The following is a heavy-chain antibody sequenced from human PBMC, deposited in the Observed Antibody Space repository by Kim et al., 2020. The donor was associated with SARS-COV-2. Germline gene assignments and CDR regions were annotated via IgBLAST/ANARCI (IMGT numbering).Heavy chain of an antibody. D-gene: IGHD1-26*01. Sequence: ASVKVSCKASGYTFSNYEIHWVRQAPGQRLEGMGWINAGNGNTKYSQKFQGRVTITRDTSANTAYMELCSLKSEDTAMFYCANTGPYYAYWGQGTLVTVSS. CDR3: ANTGPYYAY. CDR2: INAGNGNT. V-gene: IGHV1-3*01. J-gene: IGHJ4*02. CDR1: GYTFSNYE.